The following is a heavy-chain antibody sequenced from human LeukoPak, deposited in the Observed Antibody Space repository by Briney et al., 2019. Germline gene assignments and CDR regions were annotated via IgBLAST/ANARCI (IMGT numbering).Heavy chain of an antibody. CDR3: ARDHNYYDSGRGFVP. J-gene: IGHJ5*02. CDR1: GFTFSAYS. D-gene: IGHD3-10*01. V-gene: IGHV3-21*01. CDR2: ISTSSNYI. Sequence: PGGSLRLSCAASGFTFSAYSMTSVRQAPGKGLEWGSPISTSSNYIYYAESLKGRCTISTDNATNPLYLHKYSPRAEDTAVYYCARDHNYYDSGRGFVPWGRGTLVTVSS.